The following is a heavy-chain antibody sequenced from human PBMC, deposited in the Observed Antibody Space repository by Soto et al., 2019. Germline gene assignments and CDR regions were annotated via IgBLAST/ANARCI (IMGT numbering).Heavy chain of an antibody. V-gene: IGHV3-30*18. CDR2: ASYDGSYK. D-gene: IGHD5-12*01. CDR3: AKERSVVATTPDFDY. CDR1: GFTFSSFG. Sequence: QVQLVESGGGVVQPGRSLRLSCAASGFTFSSFGMHWVRQAPGKGLEWVAVASYDGSYKYYADSVKGRFTISRDNSKNTLYLQMNSRIAEDTAVYYCAKERSVVATTPDFDYWGQGTLVTVSS. J-gene: IGHJ4*02.